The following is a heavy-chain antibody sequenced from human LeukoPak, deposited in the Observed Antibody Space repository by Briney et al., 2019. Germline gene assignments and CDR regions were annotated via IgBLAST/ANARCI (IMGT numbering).Heavy chain of an antibody. J-gene: IGHJ4*02. CDR2: ISSSSSTI. V-gene: IGHV3-48*01. D-gene: IGHD3-22*01. Sequence: GGSLRLSCAASGFTVSSNYMSWVRQAPGKGLEWVSYISSSSSTIYYADSVKGRFTISRDNAKNSLYLQMNSLRAEDTAVYYCARLVYYDSSDYWGQGTLVTVSS. CDR3: ARLVYYDSSDY. CDR1: GFTVSSNY.